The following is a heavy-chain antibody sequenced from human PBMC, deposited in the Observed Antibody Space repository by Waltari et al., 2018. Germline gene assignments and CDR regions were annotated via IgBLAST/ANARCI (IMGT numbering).Heavy chain of an antibody. D-gene: IGHD3-10*01. Sequence: EVQLVESGGGLVQPGGSLRLSCAAAGFTFSSYWMRWVRRAPGKGLEWVDNIKQVGREKYYVDSVKGLFTISRDNAKISLYLQMNSLRADDTAVYYCARDLWFYGSGSSTGLWGQGTLVTVSS. CDR1: GFTFSSYW. CDR2: IKQVGREK. CDR3: ARDLWFYGSGSSTGL. J-gene: IGHJ4*02. V-gene: IGHV3-7*01.